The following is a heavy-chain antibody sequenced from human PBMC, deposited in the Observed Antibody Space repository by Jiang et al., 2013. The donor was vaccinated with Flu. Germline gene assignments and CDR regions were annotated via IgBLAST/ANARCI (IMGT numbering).Heavy chain of an antibody. CDR3: ARGGMTPFDY. J-gene: IGHJ4*02. CDR1: GFTFSDHY. D-gene: IGHD1-1*01. Sequence: SGGGLVQPGGSLRLSCAASGFTFSDHYMDWVRQAPGKGLEWVGRTRNKANSYTTEYAASVKGRFTISRDDSKNSLYLQMNSLKTEDTAVYYCARGGMTPFDYWGQGTLVTVSS. V-gene: IGHV3-72*01. CDR2: TRNKANSYTT.